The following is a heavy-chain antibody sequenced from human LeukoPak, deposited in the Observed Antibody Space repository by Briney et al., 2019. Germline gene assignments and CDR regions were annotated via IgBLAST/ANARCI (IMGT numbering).Heavy chain of an antibody. Sequence: GGSLRLSCAASGFTFSSYAMHWVRQAPGKGLEWVAVISYDGGNKYYADSVKGRFTISRDNSKNTLYLQMNSLRAEDTAVYYCARTSGYFLYYFDYWGQGTLVTVSS. CDR3: ARTSGYFLYYFDY. V-gene: IGHV3-30-3*01. CDR1: GFTFSSYA. D-gene: IGHD3-22*01. CDR2: ISYDGGNK. J-gene: IGHJ4*02.